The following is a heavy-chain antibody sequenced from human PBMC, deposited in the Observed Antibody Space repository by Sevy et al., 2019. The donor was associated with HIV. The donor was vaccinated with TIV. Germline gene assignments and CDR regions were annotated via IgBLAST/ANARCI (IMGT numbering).Heavy chain of an antibody. CDR2: INQDGSAK. V-gene: IGHV3-7*01. J-gene: IGHJ6*02. Sequence: GGSLRRSCAASGFTFSSHWMSWVRQAPGKGLEWVANINQDGSAKYYVDSVKGRFTISRVNAKNSLSLQMNSLRAEDTAVYYCARDTGGIGMDVWGQGTTVTVSS. CDR1: GFTFSSHW. D-gene: IGHD6-13*01. CDR3: ARDTGGIGMDV.